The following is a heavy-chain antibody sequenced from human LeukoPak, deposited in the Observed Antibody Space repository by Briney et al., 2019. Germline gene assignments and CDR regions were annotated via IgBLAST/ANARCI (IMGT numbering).Heavy chain of an antibody. CDR3: VRGEPFGPYVMYV. CDR2: IRESGGKT. V-gene: IGHV3-64D*06. Sequence: GGSLRLSCSASGFPFSSYAMHWVRQAPGKGLEYVSGIRESGGKTFYADSVKGRFTISRDNSKNTLYLQMNSLRAEDTAVYFCVRGEPFGPYVMYVWGQGNTVTVSS. D-gene: IGHD3-16*01. J-gene: IGHJ6*02. CDR1: GFPFSSYA.